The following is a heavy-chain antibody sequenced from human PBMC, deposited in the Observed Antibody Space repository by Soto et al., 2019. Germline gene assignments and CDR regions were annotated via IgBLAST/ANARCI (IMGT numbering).Heavy chain of an antibody. CDR1: GFTFSNYG. Sequence: QVQLVESGGGVVQPGTSLRLSCVATGFTFSNYGIHWIRQAPGRGLEWVAVIWHDGSRKYLADSVRGRFTISRDNSKNTVDLQMNSLRVEDSAVYYCEGRDDPFHVWGQGTMVTVSS. CDR3: EGRDDPFHV. J-gene: IGHJ3*01. V-gene: IGHV3-33*01. CDR2: IWHDGSRK. D-gene: IGHD3-16*01.